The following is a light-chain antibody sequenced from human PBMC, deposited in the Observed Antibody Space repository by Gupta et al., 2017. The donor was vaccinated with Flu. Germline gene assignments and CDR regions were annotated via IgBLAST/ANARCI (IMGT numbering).Light chain of an antibody. CDR2: KAS. CDR1: QSISNW. V-gene: IGKV1-5*03. Sequence: SPYTLSASVGDRVTITCRASQSISNWLAWYQQKPGKAPKLLIYKASDLESGVPSRFSGSGSGTEFTLTINSLQPDDFGTYYCQQYNSYSSFGPGTKVDIK. CDR3: QQYNSYSS. J-gene: IGKJ3*01.